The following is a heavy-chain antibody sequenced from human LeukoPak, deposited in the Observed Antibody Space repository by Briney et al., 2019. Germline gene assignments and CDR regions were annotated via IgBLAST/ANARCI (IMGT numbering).Heavy chain of an antibody. CDR1: GFTFSSYS. Sequence: PGGSLRLSCAASGFTFSSYSMNWVRQAPGKGLEWVSSISSSSSYIYYADSVKGRFTISRDNAKNSLYLQMNSPRAEDTAVYYCARAGDYYDSSGYYYSRYYYYMDVWGKGTTVTVSS. J-gene: IGHJ6*03. CDR3: ARAGDYYDSSGYYYSRYYYYMDV. V-gene: IGHV3-21*01. D-gene: IGHD3-22*01. CDR2: ISSSSSYI.